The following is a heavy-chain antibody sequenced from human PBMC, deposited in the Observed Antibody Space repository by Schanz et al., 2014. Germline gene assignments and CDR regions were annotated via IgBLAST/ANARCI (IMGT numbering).Heavy chain of an antibody. J-gene: IGHJ4*02. CDR2: ISCNGGCT. CDR3: ASNRPYGTTWLGAFDY. V-gene: IGHV3-64*04. Sequence: VQLVESGGGLVQPGGSLRLSYSASGFTFSRYAMHWVRQAPGKGLESVSPISCNGGCTYYADSVRGRFTISRDNAKNSLYLQMHSLRDEDTAVYYCASNRPYGTTWLGAFDYWGQGTRVTVSS. CDR1: GFTFSRYA. D-gene: IGHD6-13*01.